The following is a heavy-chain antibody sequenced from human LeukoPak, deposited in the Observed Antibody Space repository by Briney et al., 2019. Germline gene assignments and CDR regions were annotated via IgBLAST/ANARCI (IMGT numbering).Heavy chain of an antibody. CDR2: IYPGDSDT. J-gene: IGHJ4*02. CDR1: GYSFTSYW. Sequence: GGSLQISCQVSGYSFTSYWIDWVRQTPGKGLEWMGIIYPGDSDTRYSPSFQGQVTISADKSISTAYLQWSSLKASDTAMYYCARLRYYDSSGAVGALDYWGQGTLVTVSS. D-gene: IGHD3-22*01. V-gene: IGHV5-51*01. CDR3: ARLRYYDSSGAVGALDY.